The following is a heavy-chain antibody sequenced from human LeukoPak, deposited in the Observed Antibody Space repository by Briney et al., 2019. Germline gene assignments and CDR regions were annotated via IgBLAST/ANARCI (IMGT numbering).Heavy chain of an antibody. Sequence: SVKVSCKASGGTFNSYTISWMRQAPGQGPEWMGRNIPMFSIANYAQQFQGRVTITADKSTTTAYMELSSLRSEDTAVYYCALRAQDYEAFHMWGQGTMVTVSS. J-gene: IGHJ3*02. V-gene: IGHV1-69*02. CDR1: GGTFNSYT. D-gene: IGHD4-17*01. CDR2: NIPMFSIA. CDR3: ALRAQDYEAFHM.